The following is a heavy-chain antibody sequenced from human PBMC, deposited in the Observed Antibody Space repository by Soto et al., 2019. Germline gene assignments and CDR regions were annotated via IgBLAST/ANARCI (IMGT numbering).Heavy chain of an antibody. Sequence: SETLSLTCTVSGGSISSYYWSWIRQPPGKGLEWIGYIYYSGSTNYNPSLKSRVTISVDTSKNQFSLKLSSVTAADTAVYYCARGRYNWNYWGQGTLVTVSS. D-gene: IGHD1-20*01. J-gene: IGHJ4*02. V-gene: IGHV4-59*12. CDR2: IYYSGST. CDR3: ARGRYNWNY. CDR1: GGSISSYY.